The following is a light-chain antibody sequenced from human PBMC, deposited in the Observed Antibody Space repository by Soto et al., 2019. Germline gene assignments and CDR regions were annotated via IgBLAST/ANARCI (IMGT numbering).Light chain of an antibody. CDR3: QSYDSSLREV. Sequence: QSVLTQPPSVSGAPGQRVTISCTGSSSNIGAGYDVHWYQQLPGTAPKLLIYGNRNRPSGVPDRFSGSKSGTSAALAITGFQDEDEADYYLQSYDSSLREVFGAGTKLTVL. J-gene: IGLJ2*01. CDR2: GNR. CDR1: SSNIGAGYD. V-gene: IGLV1-40*01.